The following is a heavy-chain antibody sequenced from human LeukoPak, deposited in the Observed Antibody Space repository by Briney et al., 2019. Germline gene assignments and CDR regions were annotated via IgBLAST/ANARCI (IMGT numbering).Heavy chain of an antibody. Sequence: GGSLRLSCAASGFTFSSYGMHWVRQAPGKGLEWVAVIWYDGSNKYYADSVKGRFTISRDNSKNTLYLQMNSLRAEDTAVYYCARGRDDYGDYFDYWGQGTLVTVSS. CDR1: GFTFSSYG. CDR2: IWYDGSNK. CDR3: ARGRDDYGDYFDY. V-gene: IGHV3-33*01. J-gene: IGHJ4*02. D-gene: IGHD4-17*01.